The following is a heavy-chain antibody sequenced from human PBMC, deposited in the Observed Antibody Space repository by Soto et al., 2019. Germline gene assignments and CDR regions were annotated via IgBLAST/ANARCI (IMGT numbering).Heavy chain of an antibody. D-gene: IGHD6-6*01. CDR2: IYYSGST. Sequence: PSETLSLTCTVSGGSISRVAFYWIWIRQHAGRGLEWSGYIYYSGSTYYTPSLKSRVTISVDTSKNQFSLKLSSVTAADTAVYYCARGFSSYNYWGQGTLVTVSS. J-gene: IGHJ4*02. V-gene: IGHV4-31*03. CDR1: GGSISRVAFY. CDR3: ARGFSSYNY.